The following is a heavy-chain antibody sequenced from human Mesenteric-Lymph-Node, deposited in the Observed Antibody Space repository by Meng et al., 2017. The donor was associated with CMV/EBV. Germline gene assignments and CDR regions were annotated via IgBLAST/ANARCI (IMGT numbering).Heavy chain of an antibody. J-gene: IGHJ4*02. CDR2: ISVHNGNT. V-gene: IGHV1-18*01. D-gene: IGHD3-9*01. CDR1: TFHSYG. CDR3: ARGGPYYDILTGYPYYFDY. Sequence: TFHSYGIRWVRQGPGQGLEWMGWISVHNGNTKYAQKLQGRATMTTDTSTRTAYMELRSLRSDDTAVYYCARGGPYYDILTGYPYYFDYWGQGTLVTVSS.